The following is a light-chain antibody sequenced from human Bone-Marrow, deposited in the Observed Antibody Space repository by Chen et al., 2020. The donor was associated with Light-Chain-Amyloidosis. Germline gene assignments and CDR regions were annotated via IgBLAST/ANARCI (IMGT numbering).Light chain of an antibody. CDR1: SSDVGGYDY. Sequence: QSALTQPPSVSASPGQSIPTYCAGSSSDVGGYDYVSWSQQHPGKAPKILIYDVRIRPSGVSNRFSGSKSGNTASLAISGLLTEDEAAYYCSSYTSSSAPVVFGGGTKLAVL. CDR2: DVR. V-gene: IGLV2-14*03. CDR3: SSYTSSSAPVV. J-gene: IGLJ2*01.